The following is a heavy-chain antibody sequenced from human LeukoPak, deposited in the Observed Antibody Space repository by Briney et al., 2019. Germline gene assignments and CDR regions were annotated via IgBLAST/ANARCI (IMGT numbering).Heavy chain of an antibody. CDR2: IYPGDSDT. Sequence: GESLKISCNGSGYSFTSYWIVWVRQLPGKGLEWMGIIYPGDSDTRYSPSFQGQVTISADKSISTAYLQWSSLKASDTAMYYCARKRESSSFDPWGQGTLVTVSS. D-gene: IGHD2-15*01. J-gene: IGHJ5*02. CDR1: GYSFTSYW. CDR3: ARKRESSSFDP. V-gene: IGHV5-51*01.